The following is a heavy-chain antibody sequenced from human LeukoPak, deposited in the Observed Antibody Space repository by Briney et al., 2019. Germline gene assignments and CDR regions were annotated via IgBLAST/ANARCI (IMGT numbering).Heavy chain of an antibody. D-gene: IGHD3-10*01. CDR1: GFTFSSYS. J-gene: IGHJ3*02. Sequence: GGSLRLSCAASGFTFSSYSMNWVRQAPGKGLEWVSSISSSSSYIYYADSVKGRFTISRDNAKNSLYLQMNSLRAEDTAVYYCARDMGVLLWFGDAFDIWRQGTMVTVSS. V-gene: IGHV3-21*01. CDR2: ISSSSSYI. CDR3: ARDMGVLLWFGDAFDI.